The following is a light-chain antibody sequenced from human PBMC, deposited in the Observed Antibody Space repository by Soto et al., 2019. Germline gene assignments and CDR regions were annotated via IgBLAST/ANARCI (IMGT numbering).Light chain of an antibody. J-gene: IGKJ3*01. CDR2: AAS. CDR3: QQLNIYPFT. V-gene: IGKV1-9*01. Sequence: IQLTQSPSSLSASVGDRVIMTCRASQGISSYLAWYQQKPVKAPTLLIYAASTLETGVPSRFSGSGSGTDFTLTISSLQPEDFATYYCQQLNIYPFTFGLGTKVDIK. CDR1: QGISSY.